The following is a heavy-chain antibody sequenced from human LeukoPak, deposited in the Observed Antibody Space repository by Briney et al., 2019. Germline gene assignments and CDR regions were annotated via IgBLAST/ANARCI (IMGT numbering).Heavy chain of an antibody. CDR2: IYYSGST. J-gene: IGHJ4*02. Sequence: SQTLSLTCTVSGGSISSGDYYWSWIRQPPGKGLEWIGYIYYSGSTYYNPSLKSRVTISVDTSKNQFSLKLSSVTAADTAVYYCARSSGWYESYYFDYWGQGTLVTVSS. CDR1: GGSISSGDYY. D-gene: IGHD6-19*01. V-gene: IGHV4-30-4*01. CDR3: ARSSGWYESYYFDY.